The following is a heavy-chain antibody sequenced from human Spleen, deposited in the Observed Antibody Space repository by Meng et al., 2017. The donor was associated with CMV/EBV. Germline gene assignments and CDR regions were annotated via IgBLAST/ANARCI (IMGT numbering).Heavy chain of an antibody. CDR1: GGSFSGYY. J-gene: IGHJ4*02. CDR3: ARVGSSGWYHTLDY. Sequence: AVDGGSFSGYYWSWIRQPPGKGLEWIGEINHSGSTNYNPSLKSRVTISVDTSKNQFSLKLSSVTAADTAVYYCARVGSSGWYHTLDYWGQGTLVTVSS. CDR2: INHSGST. V-gene: IGHV4-34*01. D-gene: IGHD6-19*01.